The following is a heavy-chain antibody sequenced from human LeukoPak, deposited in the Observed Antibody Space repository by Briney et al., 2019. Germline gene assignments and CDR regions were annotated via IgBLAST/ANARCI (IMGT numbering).Heavy chain of an antibody. CDR2: INYSGRT. J-gene: IGHJ4*02. CDR3: AGGDVVVASKGFDY. V-gene: IGHV4-39*07. Sequence: SETLSLTCTVSGGSISSSSNYWGWIRQPPGKGLEWIGAINYSGRTYYNPSLKSRVTISVDTSKNQFSLKLSSVTAADTAVYYCAGGDVVVASKGFDYWGQGTLVTVSS. D-gene: IGHD5-12*01. CDR1: GGSISSSSNY.